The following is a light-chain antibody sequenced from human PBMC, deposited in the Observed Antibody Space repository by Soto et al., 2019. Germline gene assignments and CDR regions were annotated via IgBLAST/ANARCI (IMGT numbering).Light chain of an antibody. J-gene: IGKJ4*01. V-gene: IGKV3-15*01. CDR3: QQYSNWPPLT. CDR2: SAS. CDR1: QSVNFH. Sequence: EVVMTQSPATLSVSPGERATLSCRASQSVNFHLAWYQQKPGQAPRLLIYSASTRATGIPARFSGRGSGTEFTLSISSLQSEDSAVYYCQQYSNWPPLTFGGGTKVEIK.